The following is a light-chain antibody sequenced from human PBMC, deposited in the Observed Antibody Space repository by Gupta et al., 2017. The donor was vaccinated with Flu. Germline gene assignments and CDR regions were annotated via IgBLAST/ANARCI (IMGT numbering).Light chain of an antibody. CDR1: KSVGSD. CDR2: DAS. V-gene: IGKV3-11*01. Sequence: EIVLTQSPATLSLSPGESATTPCRASKSVGSDLSWYQQKPGQAPSLLLFDASTRATGIPARFSGSGSATDVTITISSLEPEDVAVDYCQKRSNWRPYTFGQGSKLEIK. J-gene: IGKJ2*01. CDR3: QKRSNWRPYT.